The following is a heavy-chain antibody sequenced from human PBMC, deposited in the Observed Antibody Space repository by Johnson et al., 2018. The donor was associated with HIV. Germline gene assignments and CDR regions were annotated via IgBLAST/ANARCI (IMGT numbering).Heavy chain of an antibody. V-gene: IGHV3-11*04. D-gene: IGHD1-26*01. CDR1: GFTFSNYY. CDR2: ISGGGSAI. J-gene: IGHJ3*02. Sequence: QVQLVESGGGLVQPGGSLRLSCAASGFTFSNYYMSWIRQAPGKGLEWISYISGGGSAIYYADSVKGRFTISRDNAKNSLYLQMNSLRAEDTAVYYCARDRGYSGSYFGAFDIWGQGTMVTVSS. CDR3: ARDRGYSGSYFGAFDI.